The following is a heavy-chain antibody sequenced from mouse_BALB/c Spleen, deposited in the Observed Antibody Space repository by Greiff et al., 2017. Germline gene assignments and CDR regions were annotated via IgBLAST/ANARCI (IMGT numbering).Heavy chain of an antibody. Sequence: EVQLVESGGGLVQPGGSRKLSCAASGFTFSSFGMHWVRQAPEKGLEWVAYISSGGSTYYPDSVKGRFTISRDNARNILYLQMSSLRSEDTAMYYCARTYYRLYYYAMDYWGQGTSVTVSS. V-gene: IGHV5-6-5*01. CDR3: ARTYYRLYYYAMDY. CDR1: GFTFSSFG. J-gene: IGHJ4*01. CDR2: ISSGGST. D-gene: IGHD2-14*01.